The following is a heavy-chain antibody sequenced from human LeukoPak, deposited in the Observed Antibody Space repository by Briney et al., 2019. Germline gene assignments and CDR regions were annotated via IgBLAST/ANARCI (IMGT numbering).Heavy chain of an antibody. J-gene: IGHJ6*03. Sequence: GGSLRLSCAASGFTFSSYAMHWVRQAPGKGLEWVVVISYDGSNKYYADSVKGRFTISRDNSKNTLYLQMNSLRAEDTAVYYCARDKDIVVVVNYMDVWGKGTTVTVSS. D-gene: IGHD2-2*01. CDR3: ARDKDIVVVVNYMDV. CDR2: ISYDGSNK. CDR1: GFTFSSYA. V-gene: IGHV3-30-3*01.